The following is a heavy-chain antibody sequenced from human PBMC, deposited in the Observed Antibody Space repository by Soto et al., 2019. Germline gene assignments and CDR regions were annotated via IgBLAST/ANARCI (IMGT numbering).Heavy chain of an antibody. D-gene: IGHD2-2*01. CDR1: GGTFSSYA. J-gene: IGHJ4*02. V-gene: IGHV1-69*06. CDR3: VFRVFCSTSCYSTLRDFDY. CDR2: IIPIFGTA. Sequence: QVQLVQSGAEVQKPGSSVKVSCKASGGTFSSYAISWVRQAPGQGLEWMGGIIPIFGTANYAQKFQGRVTSTADKSTSTAYMELSSLRSEDTAVYYCVFRVFCSTSCYSTLRDFDYWGQGTLVTVSS.